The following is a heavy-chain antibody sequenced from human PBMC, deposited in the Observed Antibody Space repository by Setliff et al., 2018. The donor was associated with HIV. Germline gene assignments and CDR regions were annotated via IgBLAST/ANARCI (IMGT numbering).Heavy chain of an antibody. Sequence: PSETLSLTCTVSGGSIGSNYLNWIRQPPGKGLEWIGYIYYTGSTNYNSSFRSRVTISRDTSKNQFSLKLRSVTAADTAVYFCARDRHSSGLGSYGPWGPGILVTV. CDR2: IYYTGST. D-gene: IGHD3-10*01. J-gene: IGHJ5*02. CDR1: GGSIGSNY. CDR3: ARDRHSSGLGSYGP. V-gene: IGHV4-59*01.